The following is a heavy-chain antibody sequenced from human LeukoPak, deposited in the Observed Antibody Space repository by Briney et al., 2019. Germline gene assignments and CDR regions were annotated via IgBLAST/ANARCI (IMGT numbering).Heavy chain of an antibody. V-gene: IGHV3-23*01. Sequence: GGSLRLSCAASGFTFSSYAMSWVRQAPGKGLEWGSAISGSGGTTYYADSVQGRFTISRDNSKNTLYLQMNSLRAEDTAVYYCAKLSGYSYGSCDYWGQGTLVTVSS. CDR2: ISGSGGTT. D-gene: IGHD5-18*01. CDR3: AKLSGYSYGSCDY. CDR1: GFTFSSYA. J-gene: IGHJ4*02.